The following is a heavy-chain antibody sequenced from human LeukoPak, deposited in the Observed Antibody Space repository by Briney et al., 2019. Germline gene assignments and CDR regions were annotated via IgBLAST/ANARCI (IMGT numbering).Heavy chain of an antibody. CDR3: ARHLPYCSSTSCPLDYWGIFDY. V-gene: IGHV5-51*01. CDR2: IYPGDSDT. J-gene: IGHJ4*02. Sequence: GESLKISCKGSGYSFTSYWIGWVRPMPGKGLEWMGIIYPGDSDTRYSPSFQGQVTISADKSISTAYLQWSSLKASDTAMYYCARHLPYCSSTSCPLDYWGIFDYWGQGTLVTVSS. D-gene: IGHD2-2*01. CDR1: GYSFTSYW.